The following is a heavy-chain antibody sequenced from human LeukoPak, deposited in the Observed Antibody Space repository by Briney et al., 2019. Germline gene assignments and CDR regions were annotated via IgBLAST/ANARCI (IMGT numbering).Heavy chain of an antibody. D-gene: IGHD1-1*01. CDR2: IGTAGDT. V-gene: IGHV3-13*01. CDR1: GFTFSNYG. CDR3: ARVAKERVGGVYYFDY. J-gene: IGHJ4*02. Sequence: GGSLRLSCAASGFTFSNYGMNWVRQAPGKGLEWVSAIGTAGDTYYTGSVKGRFTISRENAKNSLYLQMNSLRAGDTAVHYCARVAKERVGGVYYFDYWGQGTLVTVSS.